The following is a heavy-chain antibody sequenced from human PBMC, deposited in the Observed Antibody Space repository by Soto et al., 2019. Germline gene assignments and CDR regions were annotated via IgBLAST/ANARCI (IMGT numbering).Heavy chain of an antibody. V-gene: IGHV3-9*01. J-gene: IGHJ4*02. Sequence: SLKISCAASGFTFDDYAMHWVRQAPGKGLEWVSGISWNSGSIGYADSVKGRFTISRDNAKNSLYLQMNSLRAEDTALYYCAKDFRYSSSSRDWGQGTLVTVSS. D-gene: IGHD6-13*01. CDR1: GFTFDDYA. CDR3: AKDFRYSSSSRD. CDR2: ISWNSGSI.